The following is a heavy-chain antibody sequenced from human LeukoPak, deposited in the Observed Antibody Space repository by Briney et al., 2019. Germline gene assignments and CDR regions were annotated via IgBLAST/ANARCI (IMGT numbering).Heavy chain of an antibody. D-gene: IGHD3-10*01. CDR3: ARNGGSGTYYFDY. CDR2: TYYRSKWYK. Sequence: SQTLSLTCTISGDSVSSNSAAWNWIRQSPSRGLEWLGRTYYRSKWYKEYAVSVKSRITINADTSKNQFSLQLNSVTPEDTAVYYCARNGGSGTYYFDYWGQGTLVTVSS. J-gene: IGHJ4*02. CDR1: GDSVSSNSAA. V-gene: IGHV6-1*01.